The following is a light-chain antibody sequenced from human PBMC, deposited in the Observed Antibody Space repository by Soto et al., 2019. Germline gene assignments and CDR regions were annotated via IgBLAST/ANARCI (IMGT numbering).Light chain of an antibody. V-gene: IGKV3-20*01. J-gene: IGKJ1*01. Sequence: EIVLTQSPGTLSLSPGQRATLSCRASQSVSSSYLAWYQQKPGQAPRLLIYGESSRATGIPDRFSGSGSGTDFTLNISRLEPEDFAVYYCQQYGSSPLTFGQGTKVEIK. CDR1: QSVSSSY. CDR3: QQYGSSPLT. CDR2: GES.